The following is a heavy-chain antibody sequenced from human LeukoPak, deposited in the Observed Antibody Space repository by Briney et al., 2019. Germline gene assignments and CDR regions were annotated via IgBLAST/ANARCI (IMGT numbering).Heavy chain of an antibody. J-gene: IGHJ4*02. Sequence: GGSLRLSCAASGFTVDSNYLSWVRQAPGKGLEWVSTIYTGGDTYYAASVKGRFTISRDFSKNTVFLHMNSLRAEDTAMYYCARGDDSGYYDYFDYWGQGALVTVSS. CDR3: ARGDDSGYYDYFDY. CDR2: IYTGGDT. D-gene: IGHD3-22*01. CDR1: GFTVDSNY. V-gene: IGHV3-53*01.